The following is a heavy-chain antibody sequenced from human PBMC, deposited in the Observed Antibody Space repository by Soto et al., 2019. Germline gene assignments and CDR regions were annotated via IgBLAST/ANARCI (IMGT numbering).Heavy chain of an antibody. D-gene: IGHD5-12*01. Sequence: EVQLLESGGGLVQPGGSLRLSCAASGFTFSSYAMSWVRQAPGKGLEWVSDISGSGGSTYYADSVKGRFTISRDNSKNTLYLQMNSLRADDTAVYYRAKRKDSGYDWFWFDPWGQGTLVTVSS. CDR2: ISGSGGST. J-gene: IGHJ5*02. V-gene: IGHV3-23*01. CDR3: AKRKDSGYDWFWFDP. CDR1: GFTFSSYA.